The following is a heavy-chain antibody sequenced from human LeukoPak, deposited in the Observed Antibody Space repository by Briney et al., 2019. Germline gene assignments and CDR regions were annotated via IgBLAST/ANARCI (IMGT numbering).Heavy chain of an antibody. Sequence: ASVKVSCKASGYTFTTYPIHWVRQAPGQRLEWMGWINAGSGDTKYSHNFQGRVTISRDTSASTAYMELSSLTSEDTAVYYCARDFYPGYDSSGDYWGQGTLVTVSS. J-gene: IGHJ4*02. D-gene: IGHD6-25*01. CDR1: GYTFTTYP. CDR2: INAGSGDT. CDR3: ARDFYPGYDSSGDY. V-gene: IGHV1-3*01.